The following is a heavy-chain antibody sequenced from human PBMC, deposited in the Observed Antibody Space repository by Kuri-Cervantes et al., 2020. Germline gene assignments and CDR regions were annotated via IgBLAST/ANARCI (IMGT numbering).Heavy chain of an antibody. J-gene: IGHJ6*01. CDR2: ISSSSSTI. Sequence: GGSLRLSCAASGFTFSSYSMNWVRQAPGKGLEWVSYISSSSSTIYYADSVKGRFTISRDNAKNSLYLQMNSLRDEDTAVYYCARDGSSLDYYYYYGMDVLGQGTTVTRSS. D-gene: IGHD1-1*01. CDR1: GFTFSSYS. V-gene: IGHV3-48*02. CDR3: ARDGSSLDYYYYYGMDV.